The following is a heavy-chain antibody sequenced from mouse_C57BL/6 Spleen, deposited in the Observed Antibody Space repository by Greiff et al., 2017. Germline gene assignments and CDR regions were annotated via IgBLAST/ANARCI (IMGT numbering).Heavy chain of an antibody. V-gene: IGHV8-8*01. D-gene: IGHD1-1*01. CDR3: ARIYYSGSNAYYFDY. J-gene: IGHJ2*01. CDR1: GFSLSTFGMG. CDR2: IWWDDDK. Sequence: QVTLKVSGPGILQPSQTLSLTCSFSGFSLSTFGMGVGWIRQPSGKGLEWLAHIWWDDDKSYNPALKRRLTFSKDTSKNQVFLKIANVDTADTATYYCARIYYSGSNAYYFDYWGQGTTLTVSS.